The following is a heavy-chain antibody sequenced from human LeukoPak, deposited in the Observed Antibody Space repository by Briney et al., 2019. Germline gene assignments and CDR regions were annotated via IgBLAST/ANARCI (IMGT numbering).Heavy chain of an antibody. J-gene: IGHJ5*02. CDR1: GFTSSTYW. V-gene: IGHV3-74*01. CDR2: ITSDGSST. CDR3: ARMIARDWFDP. D-gene: IGHD3-22*01. Sequence: GGSLRLSCAASGFTSSTYWMHWVRQAPGKGLMWVSRITSDGSSTSYADSVKGRFTISRDNAKNTLYLQMNSLRAEDTAVYYCARMIARDWFDPWGQGTLVTVSS.